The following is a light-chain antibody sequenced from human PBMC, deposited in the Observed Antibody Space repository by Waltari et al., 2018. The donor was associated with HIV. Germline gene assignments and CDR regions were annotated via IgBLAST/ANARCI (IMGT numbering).Light chain of an antibody. V-gene: IGLV1-47*01. CDR1: SSNIGSNY. CDR3: AAWDDSLSAVV. J-gene: IGLJ2*01. CDR2: ENN. Sequence: QSVLTQPPSASGTPGQRVTIPCSGSSSNIGSNYFTWYQQLTGTAPKLLIYENNQRPSGVPDRFSGSKSGTSASLAISGLRSEDEADYYCAAWDDSLSAVVFGGGTKLTVL.